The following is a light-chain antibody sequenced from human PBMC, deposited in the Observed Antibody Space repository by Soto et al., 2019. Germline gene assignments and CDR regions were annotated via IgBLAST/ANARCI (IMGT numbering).Light chain of an antibody. CDR1: QSINKY. V-gene: IGKV1-5*03. Sequence: DIQMTQSPSTLSASVGDRVTITCRASQSINKYLAWYQQKSGKAPKLLIYKSSSLESGVPSRFSGSGSGTEFTLTISSLQPDDFATCYCQQYDSYSWTFGQGTKVDIK. CDR3: QQYDSYSWT. J-gene: IGKJ1*01. CDR2: KSS.